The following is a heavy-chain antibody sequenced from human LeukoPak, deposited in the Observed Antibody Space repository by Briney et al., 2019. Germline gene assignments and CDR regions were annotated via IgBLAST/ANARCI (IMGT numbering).Heavy chain of an antibody. D-gene: IGHD4-11*01. V-gene: IGHV3-48*01. J-gene: IGHJ6*03. CDR1: AFTFSTYS. CDR3: ARMTTVTTAAYYYFMDV. Sequence: PGGSLRLSCAASAFTFSTYSMNWVRQAPGKGLEWVSYISSNSRTIYNADSVKGRFTISRDNAKDSLYLQMNSLRVEDTAVYYCARMTTVTTAAYYYFMDVWGKGTTATVSS. CDR2: ISSNSRTI.